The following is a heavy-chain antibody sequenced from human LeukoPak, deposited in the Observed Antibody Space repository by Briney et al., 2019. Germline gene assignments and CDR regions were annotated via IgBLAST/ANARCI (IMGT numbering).Heavy chain of an antibody. CDR3: AKDLRGRYSDYVWGSD. Sequence: PGRSLRLSCAASGFTFSSYAMHWVRQAPGKGLEWVAVISYDGSNKYYADSVKGRFTISRDNSKNTGYLQMNSLGAEDTAIYYCAKDLRGRYSDYVWGSDWGQGTLVSVSS. D-gene: IGHD3-16*01. J-gene: IGHJ4*02. V-gene: IGHV3-30-3*01. CDR1: GFTFSSYA. CDR2: ISYDGSNK.